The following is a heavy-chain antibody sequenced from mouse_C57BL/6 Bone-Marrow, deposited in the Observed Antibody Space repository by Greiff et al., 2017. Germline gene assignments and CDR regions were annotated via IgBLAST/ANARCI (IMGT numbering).Heavy chain of an antibody. CDR3: ARSSVGV. CDR2: IYPGDGDT. CDR1: GYAFSSSW. J-gene: IGHJ2*01. V-gene: IGHV1-82*01. D-gene: IGHD4-1*01. Sequence: QVQLQQSGPELVKPGASVKISCKASGYAFSSSWMNWVKQRPGKGLEWIGRIYPGDGDTNYNGKFKGKATLTADKSSSTAYMQLSSLTSEDSAVYCCARSSVGVWGQGTTLTVSS.